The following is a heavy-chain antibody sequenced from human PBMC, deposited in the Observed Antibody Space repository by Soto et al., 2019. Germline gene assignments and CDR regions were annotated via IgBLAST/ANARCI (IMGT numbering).Heavy chain of an antibody. CDR3: ARDYYGDYVGWFDT. J-gene: IGHJ5*02. CDR2: IWYDGSNK. Sequence: GGSLRLSFAASGLTFTSYGMHWVRQAPGNGLEWVAVIWYDGSNKYYADSVKDRFTISRDNSKNTLYLRMNTLKADDPAAYYRARDYYGDYVGWFDTWGQGTLVNVSS. V-gene: IGHV3-33*01. D-gene: IGHD4-17*01. CDR1: GLTFTSYG.